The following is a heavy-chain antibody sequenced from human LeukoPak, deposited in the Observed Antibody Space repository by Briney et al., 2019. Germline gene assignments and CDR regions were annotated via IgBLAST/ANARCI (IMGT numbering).Heavy chain of an antibody. Sequence: PSETLSLTCTVVSGGSISSSIYYWGWIRQPPGKGLEWIGSFYYSESTYYNPSLKSRVTISTDTSKNQFSLKLSSVTAADTAVYYCARLWRGAIHYGGQGILVTVSS. CDR1: GGSISSSIYY. J-gene: IGHJ4*02. V-gene: IGHV4-39*01. D-gene: IGHD3-3*01. CDR2: FYYSEST. CDR3: ARLWRGAIHY.